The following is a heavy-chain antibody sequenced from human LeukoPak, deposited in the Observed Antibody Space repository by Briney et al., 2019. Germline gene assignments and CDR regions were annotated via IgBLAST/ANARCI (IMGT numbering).Heavy chain of an antibody. V-gene: IGHV3-64*01. CDR1: GFTLSSYW. CDR2: ISENGDIT. J-gene: IGHJ3*02. Sequence: GGSLRLSCAASGFTLSSYWMHWVRQAPGKGVEYVLAISENGDITYYANSVKGRVTSSRNNSKNTLYLHMDSRRVEDMAVYYWARDRVGGWAFDIWGQGTMVTVSS. CDR3: ARDRVGGWAFDI. D-gene: IGHD3-16*01.